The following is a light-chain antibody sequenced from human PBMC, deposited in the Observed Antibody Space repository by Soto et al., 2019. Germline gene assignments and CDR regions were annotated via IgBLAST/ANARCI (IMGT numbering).Light chain of an antibody. CDR3: HQRYNWPRVT. CDR2: GAS. J-gene: IGKJ5*01. Sequence: EIVLTQSPATLSLSPGERATLSCRASQSVSSNLAWYQQKPGQAPRLLIYGASTRATGIPARFSGSGSGTDFTLTITSLEPEDFAVYFCHQRYNWPRVTFGQGTRLEIK. V-gene: IGKV3-11*01. CDR1: QSVSSN.